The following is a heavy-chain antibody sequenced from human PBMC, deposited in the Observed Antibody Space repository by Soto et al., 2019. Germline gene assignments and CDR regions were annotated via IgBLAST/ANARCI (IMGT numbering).Heavy chain of an antibody. CDR2: IWYDGSNK. V-gene: IGHV3-33*01. J-gene: IGHJ6*02. Sequence: QVQLVESGGGVVQPGRSLRLSCAASGFTFSSYGMHWVRQAPGKGLEWVAVIWYDGSNKYYADSVKGRFTISRDNSKNTLYLQMNSLRAEDTAVYYCARDLIVYSSGWNPTRGMDAWGQGTTVTVSS. CDR3: ARDLIVYSSGWNPTRGMDA. D-gene: IGHD6-19*01. CDR1: GFTFSSYG.